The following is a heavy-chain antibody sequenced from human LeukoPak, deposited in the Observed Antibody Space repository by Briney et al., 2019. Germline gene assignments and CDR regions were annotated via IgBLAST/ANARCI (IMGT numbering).Heavy chain of an antibody. J-gene: IGHJ4*02. D-gene: IGHD3-3*01. V-gene: IGHV3-30*04. CDR2: ISYDGSHK. Sequence: GGSLRLSCAASGFTFSSNIMHWVRQAPGKGLEWVAVISYDGSHKYYADSVKGRFTISRDNSKNTLFLQMNSQRAEDTAVYYCARAKDYVFWSGYFDYWGQGTLVTVSS. CDR1: GFTFSSNI. CDR3: ARAKDYVFWSGYFDY.